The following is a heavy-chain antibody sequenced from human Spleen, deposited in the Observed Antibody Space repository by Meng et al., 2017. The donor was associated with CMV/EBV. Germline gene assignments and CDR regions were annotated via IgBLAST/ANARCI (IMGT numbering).Heavy chain of an antibody. Sequence: GESLKISCAASGFTLSDYYMTWIRQAPGKGLEWVAYISGSSRTIFYADSVQGRFAISRDNAKSSLYLQMDSLGAEDTAVYYCARRPAPAATYYFYYNLDVWGQGTTVTVSS. CDR3: ARRPAPAATYYFYYNLDV. V-gene: IGHV3-11*04. D-gene: IGHD2-2*01. CDR1: GFTLSDYY. J-gene: IGHJ6*02. CDR2: ISGSSRTI.